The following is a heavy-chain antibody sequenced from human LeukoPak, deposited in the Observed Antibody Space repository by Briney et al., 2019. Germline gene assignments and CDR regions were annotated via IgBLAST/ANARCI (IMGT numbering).Heavy chain of an antibody. J-gene: IGHJ6*02. V-gene: IGHV1-2*06. D-gene: IGHD3-3*01. CDR2: INPNSGGT. Sequence: ASVKVSCKASGYTFTTYAMNWVRQAPGQGLEWMGRINPNSGGTNYAQKFQGRVTMTRDTSISTAYMELSRLRSDDTAVYYCAREAIRSNDFWSGYYKGDYYGMDVWGQGTTVTVSS. CDR3: AREAIRSNDFWSGYYKGDYYGMDV. CDR1: GYTFTTYA.